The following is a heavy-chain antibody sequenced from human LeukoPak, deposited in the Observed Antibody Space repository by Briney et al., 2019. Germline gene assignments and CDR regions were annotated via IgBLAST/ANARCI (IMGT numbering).Heavy chain of an antibody. CDR1: GFTFSSYA. V-gene: IGHV3-23*01. CDR2: ISGSGGST. J-gene: IGHJ4*02. Sequence: GGSLRLSCAASGFTFSSYAMSWVRQAPGKGLEWVSAISGSGGSTYYADSVKGRFTISRDNSKNTLYLQMNSLRAEDTAVYYCAKPWLPGIAVAGTLDYWGQGTLVIVSS. D-gene: IGHD6-19*01. CDR3: AKPWLPGIAVAGTLDY.